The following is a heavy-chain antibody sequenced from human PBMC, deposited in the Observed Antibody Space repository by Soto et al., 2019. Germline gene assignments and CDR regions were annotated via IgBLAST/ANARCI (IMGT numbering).Heavy chain of an antibody. V-gene: IGHV3-30-3*01. CDR3: ASGAYSGSYSYAFDI. J-gene: IGHJ3*02. Sequence: SLRLSCAASGFTFSSYAMHWVRQAPGKGLEWVAVISYDGSNKYYADSVKGRFTISRDNSKNTLYLQMNSLRAEDTAVYYCASGAYSGSYSYAFDIWGQGTMVTVSS. D-gene: IGHD1-26*01. CDR1: GFTFSSYA. CDR2: ISYDGSNK.